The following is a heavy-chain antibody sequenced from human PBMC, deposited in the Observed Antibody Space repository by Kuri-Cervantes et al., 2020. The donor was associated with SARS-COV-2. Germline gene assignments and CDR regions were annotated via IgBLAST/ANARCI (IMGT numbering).Heavy chain of an antibody. CDR1: GFTFSSYA. Sequence: GGSLRLSCAASGFTFSSYAMHWVRQAPGKGLEWVAVISYDGSNKYYADSVKGRFTISRDNSKNTLYLQMNSLRAEDTAVYYCARQYDFWSPAYYYYYYMDVWGKGTTVTVSS. CDR2: ISYDGSNK. V-gene: IGHV3-30*04. J-gene: IGHJ6*03. CDR3: ARQYDFWSPAYYYYYYMDV. D-gene: IGHD3-3*01.